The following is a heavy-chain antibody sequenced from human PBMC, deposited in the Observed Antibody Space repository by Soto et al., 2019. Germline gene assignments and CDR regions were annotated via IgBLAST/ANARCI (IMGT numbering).Heavy chain of an antibody. CDR1: GGSISSYY. CDR2: IYYSGST. Sequence: SETLSLTCTVSGGSISSYYWSWIRQPPGKGLEWIGYIYYSGSTNYNPSLKSRVTISVDTSKNQFSLKLSSVTAADTAVYYCARVGRWFGELLYLYFDYWGQGTLVTVSS. CDR3: ARVGRWFGELLYLYFDY. J-gene: IGHJ4*02. V-gene: IGHV4-59*01. D-gene: IGHD3-10*01.